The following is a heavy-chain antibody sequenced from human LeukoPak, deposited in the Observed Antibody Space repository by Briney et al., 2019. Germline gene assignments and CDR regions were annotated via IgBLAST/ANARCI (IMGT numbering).Heavy chain of an antibody. CDR3: AKDESRYCTGGSCYPIDY. J-gene: IGHJ4*02. CDR2: IYSGGST. V-gene: IGHV3-53*05. Sequence: GGSLRLSCAASGFTVSSNYMSWVRQAPGKGLEWVSVIYSGGSTYYADSVKGRFTISRDNSKNTLYLQMNSLRDDDTAVYYCAKDESRYCTGGSCYPIDYWGQGTLVTVSS. CDR1: GFTVSSNY. D-gene: IGHD2-8*02.